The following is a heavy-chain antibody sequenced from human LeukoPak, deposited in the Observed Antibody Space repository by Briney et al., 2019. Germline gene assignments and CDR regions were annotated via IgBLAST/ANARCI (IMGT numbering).Heavy chain of an antibody. CDR3: AKDPYSSSWPNWFDP. V-gene: IGHV3-23*01. Sequence: GGSLRLSCAASGFTFSNYGLSWVRQAPGKGLEWVSGITGSGGSTYYADSVKGRFTISRDNSKNTLYLQMNSLRAEDTAVYYCAKDPYSSSWPNWFDPWGQGTLVTVSS. CDR1: GFTFSNYG. CDR2: ITGSGGST. D-gene: IGHD6-13*01. J-gene: IGHJ5*02.